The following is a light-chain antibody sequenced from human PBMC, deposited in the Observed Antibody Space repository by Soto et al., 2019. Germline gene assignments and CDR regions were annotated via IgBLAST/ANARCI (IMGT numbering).Light chain of an antibody. J-gene: IGLJ1*01. CDR3: TSYSSSTTYV. CDR2: EVS. Sequence: QSALTQPASVSGSPGQSITISCTGTSSDVGGDNYVSWYQQFPGKAPKLMIYEVSNRPSGVSNRFSGSKPDNTAALTISGRQDEDEADYYCTSYSSSTTYVFGTGTKVTVL. CDR1: SSDVGGDNY. V-gene: IGLV2-14*01.